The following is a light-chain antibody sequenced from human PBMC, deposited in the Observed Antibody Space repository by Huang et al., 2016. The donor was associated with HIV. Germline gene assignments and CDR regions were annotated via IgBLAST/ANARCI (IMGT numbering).Light chain of an antibody. CDR2: GAS. J-gene: IGKJ2*01. CDR1: PSVSSN. CDR3: QQYNNWPPYT. V-gene: IGKV3-15*01. Sequence: EIVMTQSPATLSVSPGERATLSCRASPSVSSNLAWYQQKPGQDPRLLIYGASTRATGIPARFSGSGSGTEFTLTISSLQSEDFAVYYCQQYNNWPPYTFGQGTKLEIK.